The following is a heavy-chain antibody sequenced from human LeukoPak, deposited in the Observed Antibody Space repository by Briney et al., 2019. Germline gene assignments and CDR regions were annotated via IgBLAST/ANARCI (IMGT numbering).Heavy chain of an antibody. CDR3: ARSHIYDFWRGD. J-gene: IGHJ4*02. CDR1: GYTFTGYY. D-gene: IGHD3-3*01. Sequence: ASVKVSCKASGYTFTGYYMHWVRQTPGQGLEWMGWINPNSGGTNYAQKFQGRVTMTRDTSISTAYMELSRLRSDDTDVYYCARSHIYDFWRGDWGQGTLVTVSS. V-gene: IGHV1-2*02. CDR2: INPNSGGT.